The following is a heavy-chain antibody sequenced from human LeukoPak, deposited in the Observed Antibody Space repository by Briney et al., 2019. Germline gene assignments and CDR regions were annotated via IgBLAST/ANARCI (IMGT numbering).Heavy chain of an antibody. CDR1: GFTFSSYE. CDR3: ETLTYCSGGSCYQDRPVFDY. J-gene: IGHJ4*02. D-gene: IGHD2-15*01. CDR2: ISSSGSTI. V-gene: IGHV3-48*03. Sequence: GGSLRLSCAASGFTFSSYEMNWARQAPGKGLEWVSYISSSGSTIYYADSVKGRFTISRDNAKNSLYLQMNSLRAEDTAVYYCETLTYCSGGSCYQDRPVFDYWGQGTLVTVSS.